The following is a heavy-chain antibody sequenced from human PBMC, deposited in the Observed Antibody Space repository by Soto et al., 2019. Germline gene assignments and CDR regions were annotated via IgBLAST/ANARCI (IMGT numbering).Heavy chain of an antibody. V-gene: IGHV4-39*07. Sequence: PSETLSLTCTVSGGSISSSSYYWGWIRQPPGKGLEWIGSIYYSGSTNYNPSLKSRVTISVDTSKNQFSLKLSSVTAADTAVYYCARRYGYCFDYWGQGTLVTVSS. CDR2: IYYSGST. CDR3: ARRYGYCFDY. J-gene: IGHJ4*02. CDR1: GGSISSSSYY. D-gene: IGHD2-2*03.